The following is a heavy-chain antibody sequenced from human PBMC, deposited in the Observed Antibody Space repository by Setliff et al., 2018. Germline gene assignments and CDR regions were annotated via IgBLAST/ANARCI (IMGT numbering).Heavy chain of an antibody. Sequence: GGSLRLSCTASGFTLGDFAMGWVRQAPGKGLEWVGFIRSNDNGGTTEYAASVKGRFSISRDDSKNTLYLQMDSLTTEDTAVYYCTTEIRWELLPNYWGQGTLVTVSS. CDR1: GFTLGDFA. V-gene: IGHV3-49*04. J-gene: IGHJ4*02. CDR3: TTEIRWELLPNY. CDR2: IRSNDNGGTT. D-gene: IGHD1-26*01.